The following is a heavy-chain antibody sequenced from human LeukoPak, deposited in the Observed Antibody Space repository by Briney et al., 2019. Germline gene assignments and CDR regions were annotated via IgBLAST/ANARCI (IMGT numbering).Heavy chain of an antibody. CDR3: ARDLGSTSCFDY. V-gene: IGHV3-21*01. Sequence: PGGSLRLSCAASGFTFSSYSLNWVRQAPGKGLEWVSSISSSSSHIYYADSVRGRFTISRDNAKNSLYLQMNSLRAEDTAVYYCARDLGSTSCFDYWGQGTLVTVSS. J-gene: IGHJ4*02. CDR2: ISSSSSHI. CDR1: GFTFSSYS. D-gene: IGHD2-2*01.